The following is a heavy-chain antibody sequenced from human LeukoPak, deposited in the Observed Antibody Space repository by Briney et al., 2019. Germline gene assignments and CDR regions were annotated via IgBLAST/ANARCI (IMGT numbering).Heavy chain of an antibody. CDR3: ARRRLGYCSSTSCHNWFDP. CDR2: IYPGDSDT. CDR1: GYSFTSYW. D-gene: IGHD2-2*01. V-gene: IGHV5-51*01. J-gene: IGHJ5*02. Sequence: GESLKISWKGSGYSFTSYWIGWVRQTPGKGLEWMGIIYPGDSDTRYSPSFQGQVTISADKSISTAYLQWSSLKASDTAMYYCARRRLGYCSSTSCHNWFDPWGQGTLVTVSS.